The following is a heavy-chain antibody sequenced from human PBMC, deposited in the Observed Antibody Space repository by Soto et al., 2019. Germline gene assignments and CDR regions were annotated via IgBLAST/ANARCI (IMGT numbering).Heavy chain of an antibody. J-gene: IGHJ6*02. CDR1: GLSLRTTGVG. V-gene: IGHV2-5*02. Sequence: QVTLKESGPTLVKPTQTLTLTCTVSGLSLRTTGVGVGWVRQPPGKALEWLALLYLDDDQRYSPSLRRRLTIAKDISEKQVVLTMTNMATVDTATYYCVQSRCGGDCLEIYSSHAYNGLDVWGQGTTVTVSS. CDR2: LYLDDDQ. D-gene: IGHD2-21*02. CDR3: VQSRCGGDCLEIYSSHAYNGLDV.